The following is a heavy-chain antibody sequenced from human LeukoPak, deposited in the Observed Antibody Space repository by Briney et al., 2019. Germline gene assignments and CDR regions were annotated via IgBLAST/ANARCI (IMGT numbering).Heavy chain of an antibody. CDR2: IIPIFGTA. D-gene: IGHD6-13*01. CDR1: GGTFSSYA. V-gene: IGHV1-69*13. J-gene: IGHJ4*02. CDR3: ARGGGGEQQLEGFDY. Sequence: SVKVSCKASGGTFSSYAISWVRQAPGQGLEWMGGIIPIFGTANYAQKFQGRVTITADESTSTAYMELSSLRSEDTAVYYCARGGGGEQQLEGFDYWGQGTLVTVSS.